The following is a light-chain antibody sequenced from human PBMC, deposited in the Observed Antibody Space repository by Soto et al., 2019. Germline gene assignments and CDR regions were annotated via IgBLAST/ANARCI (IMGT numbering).Light chain of an antibody. Sequence: EIVMTQSPATLSVSPGERATLSCRASQSVNINLAWYQQKPGQAPRLLIYGASTRATGIPARFSGSGSGTEFTLAISSLQSEDFAVYFCRQYNSWWTFGQGTKVEIK. J-gene: IGKJ1*01. V-gene: IGKV3D-15*01. CDR3: RQYNSWWT. CDR2: GAS. CDR1: QSVNIN.